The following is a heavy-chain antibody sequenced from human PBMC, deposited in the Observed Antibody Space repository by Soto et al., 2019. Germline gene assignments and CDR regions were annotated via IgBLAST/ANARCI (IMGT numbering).Heavy chain of an antibody. CDR3: ARVPDIVLVPAAGDYFDY. CDR2: IYSGGST. D-gene: IGHD2-2*01. Sequence: GGSLRLSCAASGFTVSSNYMSWVRQAPGKGLEWVSVIYSGGSTYYADSVKGRFTISRDNSKNTLYLQMNSLRAEGTAVYYCARVPDIVLVPAAGDYFDYWGQGTLVTVSS. V-gene: IGHV3-66*01. J-gene: IGHJ4*02. CDR1: GFTVSSNY.